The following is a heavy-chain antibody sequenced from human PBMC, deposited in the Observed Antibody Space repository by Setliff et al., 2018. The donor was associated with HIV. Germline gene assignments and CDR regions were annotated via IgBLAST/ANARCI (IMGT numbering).Heavy chain of an antibody. CDR2: MNPNSGRA. V-gene: IGHV1-8*02. CDR3: ARGRLSWSPDF. Sequence: GASVKVSCKASGYSFTTFGITWVRQSPGQGLEWLGWMNPNSGRAGSAQMFQGRLTMTRDTSTSTAYMEPSSLTSDDTAIYCCARGRLSWSPDFWGQGTLVTVSS. CDR1: GYSFTTFG. J-gene: IGHJ4*02.